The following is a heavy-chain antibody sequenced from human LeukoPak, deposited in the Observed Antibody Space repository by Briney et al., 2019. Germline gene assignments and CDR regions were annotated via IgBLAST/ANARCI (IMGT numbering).Heavy chain of an antibody. Sequence: GASVTVSCTASGYTFTSYGISWVRQAPGQGLEWMGWISAYNGNTNYAQKFQGWVTMTRDTSISTAYMELSRLRSDDTAVYYCARDCGGDCYDPAFDIWGQGTMVTVSS. CDR3: ARDCGGDCYDPAFDI. J-gene: IGHJ3*02. V-gene: IGHV1-18*01. CDR2: ISAYNGNT. CDR1: GYTFTSYG. D-gene: IGHD2-21*02.